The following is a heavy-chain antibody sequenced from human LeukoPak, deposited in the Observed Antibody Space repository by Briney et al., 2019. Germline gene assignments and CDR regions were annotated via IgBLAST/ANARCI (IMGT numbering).Heavy chain of an antibody. D-gene: IGHD3-9*01. CDR1: GYPFSNHG. CDR2: ISCYNGDT. V-gene: IGHV1-18*01. J-gene: IGHJ3*02. Sequence: ASVKVSCKASGYPFSNHGITWVRQAPGQGLEWMGWISCYNGDTHYAQKFQGRVTITADESTSTAYMELSSLRSEDTAIYYCAKDRHILTGYYGPDDAFDIWGQGTMVTVSS. CDR3: AKDRHILTGYYGPDDAFDI.